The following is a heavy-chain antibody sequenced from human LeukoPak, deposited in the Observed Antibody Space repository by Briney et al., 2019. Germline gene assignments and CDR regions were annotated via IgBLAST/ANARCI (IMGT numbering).Heavy chain of an antibody. Sequence: SETLSLTCAAYGGSFSDYYWSWIRQPPGKGLEWIGEINHSGSTYYNPSLKSRVTMSVDTSKNQFSLRLSSATAADTAAYFCARAFGSGSYVIDCWGQGTLVTVSS. V-gene: IGHV4-34*01. J-gene: IGHJ4*02. D-gene: IGHD3-10*01. CDR3: ARAFGSGSYVIDC. CDR2: INHSGST. CDR1: GGSFSDYY.